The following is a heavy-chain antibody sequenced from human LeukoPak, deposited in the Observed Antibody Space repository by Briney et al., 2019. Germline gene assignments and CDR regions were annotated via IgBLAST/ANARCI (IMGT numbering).Heavy chain of an antibody. CDR1: GGSISGYY. CDR3: AGDTANFDY. V-gene: IGHV4-59*01. Sequence: KPSETLSLTCTVYGGSISGYYWSWIRQPPGKGLEWIGYIYYSGSTNYNPSLKSRVTISVDTSKNQFSLKLSSVTAADTAVYYCAGDTANFDYWGQGTLVTVSS. CDR2: IYYSGST. D-gene: IGHD5-18*01. J-gene: IGHJ4*02.